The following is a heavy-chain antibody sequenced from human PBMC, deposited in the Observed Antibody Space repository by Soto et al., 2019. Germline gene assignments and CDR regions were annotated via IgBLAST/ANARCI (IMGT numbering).Heavy chain of an antibody. J-gene: IGHJ3*02. V-gene: IGHV4-31*03. CDR3: ARESYPYRAFDI. Sequence: SETPSLTXTVSGGSISSGGYYWSWIRQHPGKGLEWIGYIYYSGSTYYNPSLKSRVTISVDTSKNQFSLKLSSVTAADTAVYYCARESYPYRAFDIWGQGTMVTVS. CDR2: IYYSGST. CDR1: GGSISSGGYY. D-gene: IGHD1-26*01.